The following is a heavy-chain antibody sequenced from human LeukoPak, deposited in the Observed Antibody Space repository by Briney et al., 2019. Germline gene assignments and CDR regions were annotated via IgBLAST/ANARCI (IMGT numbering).Heavy chain of an antibody. CDR3: ARVEQQPRAVCGMDV. CDR1: GVTFNTYI. D-gene: IGHD6-13*01. Sequence: GGSLRLSCAASGVTFNTYIMNWVRQAPGKGLEWVSHISSSSSTIYYADSVKGRFTISRDNAKTSLYLQMNSLRDEDTAVYYCARVEQQPRAVCGMDVWGPGTTVTVSS. V-gene: IGHV3-48*02. J-gene: IGHJ6*02. CDR2: ISSSSSTI.